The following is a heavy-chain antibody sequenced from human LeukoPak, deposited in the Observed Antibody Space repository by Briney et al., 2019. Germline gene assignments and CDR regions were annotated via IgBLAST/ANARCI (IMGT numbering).Heavy chain of an antibody. V-gene: IGHV4-39*01. CDR1: GGSISSSSYY. CDR2: IYYSGST. Sequence: SETLSLTCTVSGGSISSSSYYWGWIRQPPGKGLEWIGSIYYSGSTYYNPSLKSRVTISVDTSKNQFSLKLSAVTAADTAVYYCARQNIVVDPHYYWGQGTLVTVSS. CDR3: ARQNIVVDPHYY. D-gene: IGHD3-22*01. J-gene: IGHJ4*02.